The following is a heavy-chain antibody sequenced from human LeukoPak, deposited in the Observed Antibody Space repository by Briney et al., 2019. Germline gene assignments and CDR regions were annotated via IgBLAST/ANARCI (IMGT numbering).Heavy chain of an antibody. V-gene: IGHV3-11*06. CDR2: ISGSSGYT. CDR3: AREGLWVGLDSGKTRHPYWDI. Sequence: GGSLRLSCAASELSVSDYYRGWVREAAGKGLERVSYISGSSGYTKYADSVKGRFTISRDNAKNSLYLQVNSLRAEDTAVYYCAREGLWVGLDSGKTRHPYWDIWGQGTMVTFSS. CDR1: ELSVSDYY. D-gene: IGHD2-21*01. J-gene: IGHJ3*02.